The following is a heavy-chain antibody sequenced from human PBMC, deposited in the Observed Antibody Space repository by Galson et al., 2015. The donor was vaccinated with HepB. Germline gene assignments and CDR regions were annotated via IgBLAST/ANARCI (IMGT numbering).Heavy chain of an antibody. Sequence: TLSLTCTVSGGSISSGGYYWSWIRQHPGKGLEWIGYIYYSGSTYYNPSLKSRVTISVDTSKNQFSLKLSSVTAADTAVYYCARDGLGDYGDHGFDYWGQGTLVTVSS. CDR3: ARDGLGDYGDHGFDY. CDR1: GGSISSGGYY. CDR2: IYYSGST. D-gene: IGHD4-17*01. J-gene: IGHJ4*02. V-gene: IGHV4-31*03.